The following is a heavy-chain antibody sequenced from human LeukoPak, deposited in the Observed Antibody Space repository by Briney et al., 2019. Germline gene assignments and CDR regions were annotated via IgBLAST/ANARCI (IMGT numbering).Heavy chain of an antibody. J-gene: IGHJ4*02. CDR1: GFTFSSYG. Sequence: GGSLRLSCAASGFTFSSYGMHWVRKAPGKGLEWVAFIRYDGSNKYYADSVKGRFTISRDNSKNTLYLQMNSLRAEDTAVYYCAATSIAVAGTGYWGQGTLVTVSS. V-gene: IGHV3-30*02. CDR3: AATSIAVAGTGY. CDR2: IRYDGSNK. D-gene: IGHD6-19*01.